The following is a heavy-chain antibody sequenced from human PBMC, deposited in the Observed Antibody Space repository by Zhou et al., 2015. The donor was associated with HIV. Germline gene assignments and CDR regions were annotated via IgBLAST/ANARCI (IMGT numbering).Heavy chain of an antibody. V-gene: IGHV1-3*01. CDR2: STLATVT. CDR3: AREDDFWSGYYYSYFSGMDV. CDR1: GYTFTSYA. D-gene: IGHD3-3*01. J-gene: IGHJ6*02. Sequence: QVQLVQSGAEVKKPGASVKVSCKASGYTFTSYAMHWVRQAPDKGLSGWDGSTLATVTQNIHQKFQGRVTITRDTAARTANMELSSLRSEDTAVYYCAREDDFWSGYYYSYFSGMDVWGQGTTVIVSS.